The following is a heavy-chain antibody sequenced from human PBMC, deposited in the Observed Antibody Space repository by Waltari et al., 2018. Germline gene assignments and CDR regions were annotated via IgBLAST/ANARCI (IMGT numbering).Heavy chain of an antibody. CDR3: ARGRFDSSGYYHLYYFDY. J-gene: IGHJ4*03. CDR2: INHSGTT. V-gene: IGHV4-34*01. D-gene: IGHD3-22*01. Sequence: QVQLQQWGAGLLKPSETLSLTCAVYGGSFSGYYWSWIRQPPGKGLEWIGEINHSGTTNSNPALKSRVTISVDTSKNQFSLKLSSVTAADTAVYYCARGRFDSSGYYHLYYFDYWGQGTTVTVSS. CDR1: GGSFSGYY.